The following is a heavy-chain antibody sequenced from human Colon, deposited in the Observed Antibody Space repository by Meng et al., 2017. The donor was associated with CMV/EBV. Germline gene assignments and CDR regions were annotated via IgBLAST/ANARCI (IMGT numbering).Heavy chain of an antibody. D-gene: IGHD1-26*01. J-gene: IGHJ4*02. CDR2: IRHSGSTSY. Sequence: QVQLQEGGAGLCKPSETLFLTCAVYGGSFSEYYWSWLRHPPGRGLEWIGEIRHSGSTSYSYNSSLKSRVTISIDTSKNQFSLELTSVTAADTAVYYCAGGSYQAWELLHYWGQGTLVTVSS. V-gene: IGHV4-34*01. CDR1: GGSFSEYY. CDR3: AGGSYQAWELLHY.